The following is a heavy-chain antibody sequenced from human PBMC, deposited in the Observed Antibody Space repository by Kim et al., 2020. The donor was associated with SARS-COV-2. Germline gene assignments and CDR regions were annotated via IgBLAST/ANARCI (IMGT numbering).Heavy chain of an antibody. V-gene: IGHV1-69*04. CDR3: AGVDYYDSSGYTDAFDI. J-gene: IGHJ3*02. CDR2: IIPILGIA. Sequence: SVKVSCKASGGTFSSYAISWVRQAPGQGLEWMGRIIPILGIANYAQKFQGRVTITADKSTSTAYMELSSLRSEDTAVYYCAGVDYYDSSGYTDAFDIWGQGTMVTVSS. CDR1: GGTFSSYA. D-gene: IGHD3-22*01.